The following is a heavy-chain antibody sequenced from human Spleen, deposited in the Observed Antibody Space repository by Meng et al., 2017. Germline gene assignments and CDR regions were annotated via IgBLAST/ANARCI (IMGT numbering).Heavy chain of an antibody. CDR1: GFTFSSYA. V-gene: IGHV3-30*07. J-gene: IGHJ3*02. CDR2: ISYDGSNK. D-gene: IGHD3-9*01. Sequence: GESLKISCAASGFTFSSYAMHWVRQAPGKGLEWVAVISYDGSNKYYADSVKGRFTISRDNANNSLYLQMNSLRAEDTAVYFCARVGILTTIDAFDIWGQGKRVTVSS. CDR3: ARVGILTTIDAFDI.